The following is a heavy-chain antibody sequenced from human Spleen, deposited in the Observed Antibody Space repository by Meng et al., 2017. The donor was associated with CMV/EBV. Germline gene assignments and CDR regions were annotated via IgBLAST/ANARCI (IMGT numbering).Heavy chain of an antibody. Sequence: SVKVSCKASGDTFSNYAISWVRQAPGQGLEWVGGINPILGMANYAQKFQGRVTITADRSTSTAYMDLSSLRSEDTAVYYCARDRLDDYYYYDMDVWGQGTTVTVSS. CDR3: ARDRLDDYYYYDMDV. J-gene: IGHJ6*02. CDR2: INPILGMA. D-gene: IGHD6-19*01. CDR1: GDTFSNYA. V-gene: IGHV1-69*10.